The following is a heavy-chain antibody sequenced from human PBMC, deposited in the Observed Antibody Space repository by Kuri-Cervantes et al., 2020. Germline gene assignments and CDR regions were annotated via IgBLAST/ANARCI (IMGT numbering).Heavy chain of an antibody. Sequence: SVKVSCKASGGTFSSYAISWVRQAPGQGLEWMGGIIPIFGTANYAQKFQGRVTITADESTSTAYMELSSLRSEDTAVYYCARARTPPYHFDYWGQGTLVTVSS. D-gene: IGHD2-2*01. CDR3: ARARTPPYHFDY. V-gene: IGHV1-69*13. CDR2: IIPIFGTA. J-gene: IGHJ4*02. CDR1: GGTFSSYA.